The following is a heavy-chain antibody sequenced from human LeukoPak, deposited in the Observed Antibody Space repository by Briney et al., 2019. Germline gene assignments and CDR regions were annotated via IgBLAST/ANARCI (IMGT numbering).Heavy chain of an antibody. V-gene: IGHV1-2*02. CDR1: GYTFTSYD. Sequence: ASVKVSCKASGYTFTSYDINWVRQATGQGLEWMGWINPNSGGTNYAQKFQGRVTMTRDTSISTAYMELSRLRSDDTAVYYCARDPSQGSFDYWGQGTLVTVSS. CDR3: ARDPSQGSFDY. CDR2: INPNSGGT. J-gene: IGHJ4*02.